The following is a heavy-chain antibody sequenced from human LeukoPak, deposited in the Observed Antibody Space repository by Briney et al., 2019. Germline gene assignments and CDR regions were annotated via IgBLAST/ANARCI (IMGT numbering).Heavy chain of an antibody. CDR2: IYYSGST. J-gene: IGHJ5*02. D-gene: IGHD2-2*01. CDR1: GGSISSGGYY. Sequence: SETLSLTCTVSGGSISSGGYYWSWIRQHPGKGLEWIGYIYYSGSTYYNPSLKSRVTISVDTSKNQFSLKLSSVTAADTAVYYCARGTIPARRRFDPWGQGTLVTVSS. V-gene: IGHV4-31*03. CDR3: ARGTIPARRRFDP.